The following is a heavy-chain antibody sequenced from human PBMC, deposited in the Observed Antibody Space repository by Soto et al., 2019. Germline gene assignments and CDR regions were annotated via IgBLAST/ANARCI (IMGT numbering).Heavy chain of an antibody. CDR2: IYYSGST. J-gene: IGHJ4*02. V-gene: IGHV4-39*01. D-gene: IGHD6-13*01. CDR1: GGSISSSSYY. Sequence: QLQLQESGPGLVKPSETLSLTCTVSGGSISSSSYYWGWIRQPPGKGLEWIGSIYYSGSTYYNPSLKSRVTISVDTSKNQFSLKLSSVTAADTAVYYCARRPARGVFFDYWGQGTLVTVSS. CDR3: ARRPARGVFFDY.